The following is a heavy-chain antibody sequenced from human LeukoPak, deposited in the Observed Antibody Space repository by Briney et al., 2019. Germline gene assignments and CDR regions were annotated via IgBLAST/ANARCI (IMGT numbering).Heavy chain of an antibody. Sequence: GGSLRLSCAAFGFSFSNAWMNWVRQAPGKGLEWVGRIKSKASGGIIDYAAPVKGRFTISRDDSQNTLYLQMNSLKIEDTAVYYCTWGSYRDQVDYWGQGTLVTVSS. D-gene: IGHD3-16*02. CDR2: IKSKASGGII. CDR3: TWGSYRDQVDY. J-gene: IGHJ4*02. V-gene: IGHV3-15*01. CDR1: GFSFSNAW.